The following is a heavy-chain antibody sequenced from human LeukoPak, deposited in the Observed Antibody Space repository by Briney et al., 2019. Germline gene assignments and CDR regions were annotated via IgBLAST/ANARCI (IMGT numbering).Heavy chain of an antibody. V-gene: IGHV3-23*01. CDR2: ISGSGRNT. J-gene: IGHJ4*02. D-gene: IGHD1-26*01. CDR1: GFAFSTYA. CDR3: ARALSYPYYFDY. Sequence: GGSLRLSCAASGFAFSTYAMSWVRQAPGKGLEWVSSISGSGRNTYYADSVKGRFTISRDNSKNTLYLQMNSLRAEDTAVYYCARALSYPYYFDYWGQGTLVTVSS.